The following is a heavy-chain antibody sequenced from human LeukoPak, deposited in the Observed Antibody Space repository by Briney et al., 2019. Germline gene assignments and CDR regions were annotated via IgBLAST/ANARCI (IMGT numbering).Heavy chain of an antibody. D-gene: IGHD1-26*01. CDR2: ISLRGRP. J-gene: IGHJ5*02. Sequence: SETLSLTSGVPGGSITTTKFWSWARQPPGGGLEWIGEISLRGRPQSNPSLKSRVTTSLDESTNHLSLSLPSVTAAHTALYLCSREIVPYCPFGHWGQGNLVAVTP. CDR1: GGSITTTKF. V-gene: IGHV4/OR15-8*01. CDR3: SREIVPYCPFGH.